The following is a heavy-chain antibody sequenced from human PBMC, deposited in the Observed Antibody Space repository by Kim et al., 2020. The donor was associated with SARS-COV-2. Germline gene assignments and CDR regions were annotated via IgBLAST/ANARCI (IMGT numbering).Heavy chain of an antibody. D-gene: IGHD6-19*01. J-gene: IGHJ4*02. Sequence: SETLSLTCTVSGGSINSNSYYWGWIRQPPGKGLEWIGIISYSGSTYFNPSLRSRVTISVDTSKTQFSLKLNSVTAADTAVFYCARRAVAGPFDYWGQGAL. CDR2: ISYSGST. V-gene: IGHV4-39*01. CDR1: GGSINSNSYY. CDR3: ARRAVAGPFDY.